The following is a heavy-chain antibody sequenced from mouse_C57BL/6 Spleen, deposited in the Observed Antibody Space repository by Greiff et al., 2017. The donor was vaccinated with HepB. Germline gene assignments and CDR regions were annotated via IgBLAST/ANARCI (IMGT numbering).Heavy chain of an antibody. CDR2: IDPSDSET. Sequence: VKLQQPGAELVRPGSSVKLSCKASGYTFTSYWMHWVKQRPIQGLEWIGNIDPSDSETHYNQKFKDKATLTVDKSSSTAYMQLSSLTSEDSAVYYCIYYDYDWFAYWGQGTLVTVSA. D-gene: IGHD2-4*01. J-gene: IGHJ3*01. V-gene: IGHV1-52*01. CDR1: GYTFTSYW. CDR3: IYYDYDWFAY.